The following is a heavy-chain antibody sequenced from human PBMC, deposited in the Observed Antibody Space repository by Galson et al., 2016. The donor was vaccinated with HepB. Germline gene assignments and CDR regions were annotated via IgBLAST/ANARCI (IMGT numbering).Heavy chain of an antibody. Sequence: SETLSLTCTVSGGSVSRASYYWNWIRQPPEKTLEWIGYIYYSGTTAYNPSLESRVTLSADTSKNQFSLRLSSVTAADTAVYYCARGSSCGADCYSVTPAYWGKGILVTVSS. D-gene: IGHD2-21*02. CDR1: GGSVSRASYY. CDR3: ARGSSCGADCYSVTPAY. J-gene: IGHJ4*02. CDR2: IYYSGTT. V-gene: IGHV4-61*01.